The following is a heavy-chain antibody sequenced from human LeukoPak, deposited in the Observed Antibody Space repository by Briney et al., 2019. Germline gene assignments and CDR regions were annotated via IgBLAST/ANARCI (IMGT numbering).Heavy chain of an antibody. V-gene: IGHV3-7*01. D-gene: IGHD3-10*01. J-gene: IGHJ6*03. Sequence: GGSLRLSCEASGFSFSSYWMSWVRQAPGKGLEWVANIKQDGGDKYYVDSVKGRFTISRDNSKNTLYLQMNSLRAEDTAVYYCAKVGKTENYYGSGRFSYYYYMDVWGKGTTVTISS. CDR2: IKQDGGDK. CDR1: GFSFSSYW. CDR3: AKVGKTENYYGSGRFSYYYYMDV.